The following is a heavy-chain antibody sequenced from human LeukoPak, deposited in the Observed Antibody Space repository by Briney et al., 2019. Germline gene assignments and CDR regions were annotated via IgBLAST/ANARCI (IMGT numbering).Heavy chain of an antibody. CDR1: GFTFSSYW. Sequence: GGSLRLSCAASGFTFSSYWMYWVRHAPGKGLVWVSRINSDGSGASFADSVKGRFTISRDNAKNTMYLQMNSLRAEDTAVYYCARGYYGSGSPYWGQGTLVTVSS. CDR3: ARGYYGSGSPY. V-gene: IGHV3-74*01. CDR2: INSDGSGA. D-gene: IGHD3-10*01. J-gene: IGHJ4*02.